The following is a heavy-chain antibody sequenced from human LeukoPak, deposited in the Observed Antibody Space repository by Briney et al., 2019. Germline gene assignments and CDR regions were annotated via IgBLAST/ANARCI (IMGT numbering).Heavy chain of an antibody. J-gene: IGHJ4*02. V-gene: IGHV1-18*01. CDR2: ISAYNGNT. CDR1: GYTFTSYG. Sequence: ASVKVSCKASGYTFTSYGISWVRQAPGQGLEWMGWISAYNGNTNYAQKLQGRVTMTTDTSTSTAYMELRSLRSDDTAVYYCARDNYYYDSSGYDYWGQGILVTVSS. D-gene: IGHD3-22*01. CDR3: ARDNYYYDSSGYDY.